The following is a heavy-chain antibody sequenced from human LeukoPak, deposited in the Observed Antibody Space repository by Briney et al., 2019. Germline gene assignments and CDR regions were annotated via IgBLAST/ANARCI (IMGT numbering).Heavy chain of an antibody. J-gene: IGHJ6*03. CDR3: ARESICSGGSCYFLMDV. Sequence: SETLSLTCTVSGGSISSYYWSWIRQPAGKGLEWIGRIYTSGSTNYNPSLKSRVTMSVDTSKNQFSLKLSSVTAADTAVYYCARESICSGGSCYFLMDVWDKGTTVTISS. D-gene: IGHD2-15*01. CDR1: GGSISSYY. V-gene: IGHV4-4*07. CDR2: IYTSGST.